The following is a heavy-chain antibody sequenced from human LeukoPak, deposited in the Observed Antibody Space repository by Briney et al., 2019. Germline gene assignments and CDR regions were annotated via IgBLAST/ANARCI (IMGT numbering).Heavy chain of an antibody. D-gene: IGHD6-13*01. J-gene: IGHJ5*01. CDR2: IYYSGST. V-gene: IGHV4-39*01. Sequence: PSETLSLTCTVAGGSINSSSYYWGWIRQPPGKGLEWIGSIYYSGSTYYNPSLKSRVTISVDTSKNQFSLKLSPVTAADTAVYYCARQVGSINWYPRHYDSWGQGTLVTVSS. CDR3: ARQVGSINWYPRHYDS. CDR1: GGSINSSSYY.